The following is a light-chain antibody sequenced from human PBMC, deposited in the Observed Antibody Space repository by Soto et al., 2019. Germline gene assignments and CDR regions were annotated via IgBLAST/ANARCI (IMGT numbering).Light chain of an antibody. CDR3: AAWDDSLSGVV. J-gene: IGLJ2*01. CDR2: RNN. CDR1: GSNVGSNY. V-gene: IGLV1-47*01. Sequence: QSVLTQPPSASGTPGQRVTISCSGSGSNVGSNYVYWYQQLPGTAPKLLIHRNNQRPSGVPDRFSGSKSGTSASLAISGLRSEDEADYYCAAWDDSLSGVVFGGGTQLTVL.